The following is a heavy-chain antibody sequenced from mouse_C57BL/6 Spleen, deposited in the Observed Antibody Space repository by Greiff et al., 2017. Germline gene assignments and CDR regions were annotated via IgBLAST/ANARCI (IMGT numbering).Heavy chain of an antibody. CDR3: ARGYDYDGEVYFDY. Sequence: EVMLVESGGGLVKPGGSLKLSCAASGFTFSSYAMSWVRQTPEKRLEWVATISDGGSYTYYPDNVKGRFTISRDNAKNNLYLQMSHLKSEDTAMYYCARGYDYDGEVYFDYWGQGTTLTGSS. CDR2: ISDGGSYT. J-gene: IGHJ2*01. D-gene: IGHD2-4*01. CDR1: GFTFSSYA. V-gene: IGHV5-4*03.